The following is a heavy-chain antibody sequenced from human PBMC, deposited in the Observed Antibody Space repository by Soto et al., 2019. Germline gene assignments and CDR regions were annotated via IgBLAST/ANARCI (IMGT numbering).Heavy chain of an antibody. J-gene: IGHJ4*02. Sequence: GASVKVSCKASGNTFTSYDINWVRQATGHGLEWMGWINPNSGNIGYAQKFQGRVTMTRDTAIRTAYMEVSRLRSDDTAVYYCARGRAPGSYYLLDCWGQGTLVTVSS. CDR3: ARGRAPGSYYLLDC. V-gene: IGHV1-8*01. D-gene: IGHD3-10*01. CDR1: GNTFTSYD. CDR2: INPNSGNI.